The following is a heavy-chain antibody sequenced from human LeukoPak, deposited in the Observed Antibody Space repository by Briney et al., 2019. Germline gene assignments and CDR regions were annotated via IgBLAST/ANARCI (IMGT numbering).Heavy chain of an antibody. J-gene: IGHJ6*02. V-gene: IGHV4-39*01. CDR2: IYYSGST. D-gene: IGHD3-3*01. CDR1: GGSISSSSYY. CDR3: ARDRFWSGYYGFTDYYYGMDV. Sequence: SETLPLTCTVSGGSISSSSYYWGWIRQPPGKGLEWIGSIYYSGSTYYNPSLKSRVTISVDTSKNQFSLKLSSVTAADTAVYYCARDRFWSGYYGFTDYYYGMDVWGQGTTVTVSS.